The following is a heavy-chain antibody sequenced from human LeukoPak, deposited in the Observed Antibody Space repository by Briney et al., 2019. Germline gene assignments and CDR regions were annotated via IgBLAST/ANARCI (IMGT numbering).Heavy chain of an antibody. CDR3: ARDPPADV. CDR2: IYYSGST. J-gene: IGHJ6*02. Sequence: SQTLSLTCTVSGDSISSGGYYWSWIRQRPGKGLEWIGYIYYSGSTYYNPSLKSRVSISVDTPKNQFSMKLSSVTAADTAVYYCARDPPADVWGQGTTVTVSS. V-gene: IGHV4-31*03. CDR1: GDSISSGGYY. D-gene: IGHD2-2*01.